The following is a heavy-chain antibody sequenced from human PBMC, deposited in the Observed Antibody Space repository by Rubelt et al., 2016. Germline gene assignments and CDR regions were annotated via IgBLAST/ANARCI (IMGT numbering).Heavy chain of an antibody. Sequence: YISGSSSTIYYADSVKGRFTISRDNAKNSLYLQMNSLRAEDTAVYYCARVGDGYNLGSFDYWGQGTLVTVSS. D-gene: IGHD5-24*01. V-gene: IGHV3-48*01. CDR3: ARVGDGYNLGSFDY. J-gene: IGHJ4*02. CDR2: ISGSSSTI.